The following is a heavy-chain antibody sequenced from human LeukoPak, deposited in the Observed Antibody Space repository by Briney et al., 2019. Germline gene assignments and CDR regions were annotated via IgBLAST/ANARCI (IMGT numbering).Heavy chain of an antibody. Sequence: PGGSLRLSCAASGITVSSNYMSWVRQAPGKGLEWVSVIYSGGTIYYADSVKGRFTISRDISKNTLYLQMNSLRAEDTAVYYCARERGRATAFFDYWGQGTLVTVSS. CDR3: ARERGRATAFFDY. V-gene: IGHV3-53*01. D-gene: IGHD1-26*01. J-gene: IGHJ4*02. CDR1: GITVSSNY. CDR2: IYSGGTI.